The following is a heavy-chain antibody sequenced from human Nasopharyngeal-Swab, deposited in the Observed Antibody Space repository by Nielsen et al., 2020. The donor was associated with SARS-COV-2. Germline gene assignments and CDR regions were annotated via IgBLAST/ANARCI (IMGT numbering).Heavy chain of an antibody. CDR3: ARESIAAAGRDFDY. J-gene: IGHJ4*02. Sequence: ASVKVSCKASGYTFTGYYMHWVRQAPGQGLEWTGWINPNSGGTNYAQKFQGRVTMTRDTSISTAYMELSRLRSDDTAVYYCARESIAAAGRDFDYWGQGTLVTVSS. D-gene: IGHD6-13*01. CDR1: GYTFTGYY. V-gene: IGHV1-2*02. CDR2: INPNSGGT.